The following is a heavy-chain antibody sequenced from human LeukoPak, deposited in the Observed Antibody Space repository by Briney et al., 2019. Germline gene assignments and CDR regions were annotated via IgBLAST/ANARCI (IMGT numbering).Heavy chain of an antibody. J-gene: IGHJ3*02. D-gene: IGHD1-7*01. CDR2: INPSGGST. V-gene: IGHV1-46*01. Sequence: ASVKVSCKASGYTLTSYFIHWVRQAPGQGLEWMGIINPSGGSTSYAQKFQGRVTMTRDTSTSTVYMELSSLRSEDTAVYYCARDQDWNYALDICGEGTMVTVSS. CDR1: GYTLTSYF. CDR3: ARDQDWNYALDI.